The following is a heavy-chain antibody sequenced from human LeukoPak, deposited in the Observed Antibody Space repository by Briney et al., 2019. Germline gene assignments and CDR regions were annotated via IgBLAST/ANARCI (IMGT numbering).Heavy chain of an antibody. V-gene: IGHV3-23*01. CDR1: GFTFSSYA. CDR2: VNQRGRTT. J-gene: IGHJ5*02. D-gene: IGHD1-26*01. Sequence: GGSLRLSCAASGFTFSSYAMSWVRQVPGKGLEWISYVNQRGRTTSYADSVKGRFTISRDNSKNTVFLQMNSLRAEDTGVYYCANRISGSSSWGQGTLVTVSS. CDR3: ANRISGSSS.